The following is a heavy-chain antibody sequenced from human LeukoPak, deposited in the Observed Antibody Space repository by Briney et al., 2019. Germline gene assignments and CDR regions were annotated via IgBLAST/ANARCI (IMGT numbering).Heavy chain of an antibody. J-gene: IGHJ5*02. CDR2: IYHSGST. Sequence: SETLSLTCTVSGYSISSGYYWGWIRQPPGKGLEWIGNIYHSGSTYYSPSLKSRVTISVDTSKNHFSLRLRSVTAADTAVYYCARVGGSYGGAYNWFDPWGQGTLVTVSS. V-gene: IGHV4-38-2*02. D-gene: IGHD1-26*01. CDR1: GYSISSGYY. CDR3: ARVGGSYGGAYNWFDP.